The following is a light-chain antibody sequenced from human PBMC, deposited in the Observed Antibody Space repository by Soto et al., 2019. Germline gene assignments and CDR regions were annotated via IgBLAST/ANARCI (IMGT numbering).Light chain of an antibody. V-gene: IGKV3-15*01. CDR1: QSVSSN. CDR3: QQYNQWPLT. J-gene: IGKJ4*01. Sequence: EIVMTQSPATLSVSPGERATLSCRASQSVSSNLAWYQQKLGQAPRLLIYDASTRATGIPARFSGSGSGTEFTLTISSLQSEDFAVYYCQQYNQWPLTFGGGTKVEIK. CDR2: DAS.